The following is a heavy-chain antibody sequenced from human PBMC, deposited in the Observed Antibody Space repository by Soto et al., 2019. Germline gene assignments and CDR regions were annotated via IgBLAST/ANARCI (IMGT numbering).Heavy chain of an antibody. CDR1: GGTFSSYA. CDR3: ATIVSSGWPS. D-gene: IGHD6-19*01. J-gene: IGHJ4*02. Sequence: QVQLVQSGAEVKKPGSSVKGSCKASGGTFSSYAISWVRQAPGQGREWMGGIIPIFGTANYAQKFQGRVTIPAHESTSTAYMELSSLRSEDTAVYYCATIVSSGWPSWGQGTLVTVSS. CDR2: IIPIFGTA. V-gene: IGHV1-69*12.